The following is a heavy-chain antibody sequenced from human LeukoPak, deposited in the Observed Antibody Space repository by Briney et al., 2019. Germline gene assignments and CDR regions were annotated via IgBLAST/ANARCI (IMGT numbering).Heavy chain of an antibody. CDR3: ARGGSRHPSPEDY. Sequence: GGSLRLSCAASGFTFSSFWMSWVRQAPGKGLAWVANIKQDGSEKYFVDSVKGRFTISRDNARNSLYLQMSSLRAEDTAVYYCARGGSRHPSPEDYWGRGTLVTVSS. D-gene: IGHD1-1*01. J-gene: IGHJ4*02. V-gene: IGHV3-7*03. CDR2: IKQDGSEK. CDR1: GFTFSSFW.